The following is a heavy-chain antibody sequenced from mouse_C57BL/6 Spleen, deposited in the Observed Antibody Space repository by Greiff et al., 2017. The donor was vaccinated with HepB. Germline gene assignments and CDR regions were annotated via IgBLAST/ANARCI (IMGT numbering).Heavy chain of an antibody. J-gene: IGHJ2*01. V-gene: IGHV14-3*01. CDR3: AEDYYYGSKNY. D-gene: IGHD1-1*01. CDR2: IDPANGNT. CDR1: GFNIKYTY. Sequence: VQLQQSVAELVRPGASVKLSCTASGFNIKYTYMHWVKQRPEQGLEWIGRIDPANGNTKYAPKFQGKATITADTSSNTAYLQLSSLTSEDTAIYYCAEDYYYGSKNYWGQGTTLTVSS.